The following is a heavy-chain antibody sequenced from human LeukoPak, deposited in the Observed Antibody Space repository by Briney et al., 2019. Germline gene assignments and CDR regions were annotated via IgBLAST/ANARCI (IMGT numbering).Heavy chain of an antibody. CDR2: IFGSGGSA. V-gene: IGHV3-23*01. J-gene: IGHJ4*02. CDR1: GFTFNSYA. CDR3: AKTTVGYSSGRYPGWPVDY. Sequence: GGSLRLSCAASGFTFNSYAMYWVRQAPGKGLEWVSGIFGSGGSAHYADSVRGRFIISRDNSKNTVYLQMNSLRAEDTALYYCAKTTVGYSSGRYPGWPVDYWGQGTLVTVSS. D-gene: IGHD6-19*01.